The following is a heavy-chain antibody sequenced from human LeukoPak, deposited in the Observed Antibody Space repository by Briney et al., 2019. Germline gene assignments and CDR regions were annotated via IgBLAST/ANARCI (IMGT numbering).Heavy chain of an antibody. CDR3: ARDPDYDSSGDNWFDP. CDR1: GFTFSIYT. J-gene: IGHJ5*02. V-gene: IGHV3-21*01. D-gene: IGHD3-22*01. Sequence: GGSLRLSCAASGFTFSIYTMNWVRQAPGKGLEWVSSISSSSSYIYYADSVKGRFTISRDNAKNSLYLQMNSLRAEDTAVYYCARDPDYDSSGDNWFDPWGQGTLVTVSS. CDR2: ISSSSSYI.